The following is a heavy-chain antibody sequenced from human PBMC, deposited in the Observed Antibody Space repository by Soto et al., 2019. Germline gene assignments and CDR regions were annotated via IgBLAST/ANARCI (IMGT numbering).Heavy chain of an antibody. V-gene: IGHV3-48*03. J-gene: IGHJ5*02. D-gene: IGHD3-22*01. CDR3: ARDRRTYYYDSSGYYYRYNWFDP. CDR1: GFTFSSYE. Sequence: GGSLRLSCAASGFTFSSYEMSWVRQAPGKGLEWVSYISSSGSTIYYADSVKGRFTISRDNAKNSLYLQMNSLRAEDTAVYYCARDRRTYYYDSSGYYYRYNWFDPWGQGTLVTVSS. CDR2: ISSSGSTI.